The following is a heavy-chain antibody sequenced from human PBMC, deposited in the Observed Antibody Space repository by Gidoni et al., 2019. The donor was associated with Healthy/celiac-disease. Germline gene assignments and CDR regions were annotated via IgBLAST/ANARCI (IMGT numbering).Heavy chain of an antibody. CDR2: ISGSGGST. D-gene: IGHD2-2*01. CDR3: ASPAASSYYYYYGMDV. V-gene: IGHV3-23*01. J-gene: IGHJ6*02. Sequence: VQLLESGGGLVQPGGSLRLSCAASGFTFSSYAMSWVRQAPGKGLEWVSAISGSGGSTYYADSVKGRFTISRDNSKNTLYLQMNSLRAEDTAVYYCASPAASSYYYYYGMDVWGQGTTVTVSS. CDR1: GFTFSSYA.